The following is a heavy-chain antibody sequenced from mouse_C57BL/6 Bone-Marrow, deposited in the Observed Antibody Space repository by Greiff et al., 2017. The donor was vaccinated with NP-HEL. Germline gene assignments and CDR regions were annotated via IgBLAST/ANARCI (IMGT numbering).Heavy chain of an antibody. CDR3: ARSLYYGNYDAMDY. D-gene: IGHD2-1*01. Sequence: VQLQQPGAELVKPGASVKMSCKASGYTFTSYWITWVKQRPGQGLEWIGDIYPGSGSTNYNEKFKSKATLTVDTSSSTAYMQLSSLTSEDSAVYYCARSLYYGNYDAMDYWGQGTSVTVSS. CDR2: IYPGSGST. V-gene: IGHV1-55*01. CDR1: GYTFTSYW. J-gene: IGHJ4*01.